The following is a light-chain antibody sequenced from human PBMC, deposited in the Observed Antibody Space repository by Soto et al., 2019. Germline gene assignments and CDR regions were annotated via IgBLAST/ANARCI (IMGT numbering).Light chain of an antibody. V-gene: IGKV3-20*01. CDR3: QHYGSSPPLT. Sequence: EFVLTQSPGTLSLSPGDRATLSCRASQSISSSFLAWYQQRPGQAPRLLIYGASRRATGIPDRFSGSGSGTDFTLIISRLNPEDFAVYYCQHYGSSPPLTFGGGTKVEI. CDR2: GAS. J-gene: IGKJ4*01. CDR1: QSISSSF.